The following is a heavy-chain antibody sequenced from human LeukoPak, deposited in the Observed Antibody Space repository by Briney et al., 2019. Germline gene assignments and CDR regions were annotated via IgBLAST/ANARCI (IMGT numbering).Heavy chain of an antibody. CDR3: ASGFTGTFTDY. J-gene: IGHJ4*02. CDR2: ISSSSSYI. D-gene: IGHD1-1*01. V-gene: IGHV3-21*01. Sequence: GGSLRLSRAASGFTFSSYSMNWVRQAPGKGLEWVSSISSSSSYIYYADSVKGRFTISRDNAKNSLYLQMNSLRAEDTAVYYCASGFTGTFTDYWGQGTLVTVSS. CDR1: GFTFSSYS.